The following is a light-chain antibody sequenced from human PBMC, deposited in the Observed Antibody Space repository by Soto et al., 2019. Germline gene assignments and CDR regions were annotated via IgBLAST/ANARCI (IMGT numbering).Light chain of an antibody. Sequence: QSALTQPPSASGSPGQSVTISCTGTSSDVGGYNYFSWYQQHPGKAPKLMIYEVNQRPSVVPDRFSSSKSGNTASLTVSGLQAEDEDYYSGSSDAGSNTGVFGGGTKLTVL. CDR1: SSDVGGYNY. CDR3: SSDAGSNTGV. V-gene: IGLV2-8*01. J-gene: IGLJ2*01. CDR2: EVN.